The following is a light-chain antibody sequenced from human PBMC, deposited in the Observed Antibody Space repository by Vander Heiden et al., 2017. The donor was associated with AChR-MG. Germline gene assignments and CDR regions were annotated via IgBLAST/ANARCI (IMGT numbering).Light chain of an antibody. CDR2: MNN. Sequence: QSVLTQPPSASGTPGQRVTISCSGSSSNIGSNYVYWYQQLPGTAPKLLIYMNNQRPSGVPDRFSGSKSGTSASLAISGLRSEDEADYYCAAWDDSLSGVKGVFGGGTKLTVL. CDR3: AAWDDSLSGVKGV. J-gene: IGLJ3*02. V-gene: IGLV1-47*01. CDR1: SSNIGSNY.